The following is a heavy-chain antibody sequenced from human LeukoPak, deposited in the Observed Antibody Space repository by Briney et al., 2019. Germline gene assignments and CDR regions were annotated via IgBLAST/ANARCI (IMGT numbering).Heavy chain of an antibody. V-gene: IGHV3-11*04. Sequence: GGSLRLSCAASGFSFSDYYMSWVRQAPGKGLEWVSYVSRSGSATSYADSVKGRFTISRDNAKNSLYMQMNSLRAEDTAVYYCAREVGCSSTTCYGLDYWGQGTLVTVSS. D-gene: IGHD2-2*01. CDR3: AREVGCSSTTCYGLDY. CDR1: GFSFSDYY. J-gene: IGHJ4*02. CDR2: VSRSGSAT.